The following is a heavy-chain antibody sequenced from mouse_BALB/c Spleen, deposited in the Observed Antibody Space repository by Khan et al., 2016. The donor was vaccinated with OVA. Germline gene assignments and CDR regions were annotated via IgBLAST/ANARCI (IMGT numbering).Heavy chain of an antibody. V-gene: IGHV1S81*02. Sequence: QVQLQQPGAELVKAGASVKMSCKASGYTFTSYWMHWVKQRPGQGLEWFAETNPTNGRTYYNEKFKSKATLTVDKSSSTAYMLLSGPTFEDSAVYYCARSKKIVATYFDYWGQGTTLTVSS. D-gene: IGHD1-1*01. CDR3: ARSKKIVATYFDY. CDR1: GYTFTSYW. J-gene: IGHJ2*01. CDR2: TNPTNGRT.